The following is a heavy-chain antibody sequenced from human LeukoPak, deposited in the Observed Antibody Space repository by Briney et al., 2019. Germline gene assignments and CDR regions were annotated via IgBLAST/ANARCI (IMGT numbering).Heavy chain of an antibody. CDR3: ARDRGGVGATMRYYFDY. V-gene: IGHV3-21*01. J-gene: IGHJ4*02. Sequence: KTGGSLRLSCAVSGFTFSSYAMNWVRQAPGKGLEWVSSISSSSSYIYYADSVKGRFTISRDNAKDSLYLQMNSLRAEDTAVYYCARDRGGVGATMRYYFDYWGQGTLVTVSS. CDR1: GFTFSSYA. CDR2: ISSSSSYI. D-gene: IGHD1-26*01.